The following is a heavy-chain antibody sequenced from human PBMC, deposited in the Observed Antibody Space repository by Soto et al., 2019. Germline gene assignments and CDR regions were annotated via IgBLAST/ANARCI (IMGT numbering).Heavy chain of an antibody. Sequence: GGSLRLSCAASGFTFSSYAMSWVRQAPGKGLEWVSAISGSGNSSYYAGSVKGRFTISRDNSKNTLFLQMNSLKAEDTAIYYCARERYYSSGSFYRFNYWGQGALVTVSS. CDR3: ARERYYSSGSFYRFNY. CDR2: ISGSGNSS. V-gene: IGHV3-23*01. J-gene: IGHJ4*02. CDR1: GFTFSSYA. D-gene: IGHD3-10*01.